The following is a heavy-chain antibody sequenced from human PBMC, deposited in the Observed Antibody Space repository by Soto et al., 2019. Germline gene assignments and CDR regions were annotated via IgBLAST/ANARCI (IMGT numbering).Heavy chain of an antibody. CDR2: IWYDGSNK. CDR3: ARDPCSGGSCYSDY. V-gene: IGHV3-33*01. D-gene: IGHD2-15*01. CDR1: GFTFSSYG. Sequence: QVQLVESGGGVVQPGRSLRLSCAASGFTFSSYGMHWVRQAPGKGLEWVAVIWYDGSNKYYADSVKGRFTISRDNSKNTLYLQMNSLRAEDTAVYYCARDPCSGGSCYSDYWGKGTLVTVSS. J-gene: IGHJ4*02.